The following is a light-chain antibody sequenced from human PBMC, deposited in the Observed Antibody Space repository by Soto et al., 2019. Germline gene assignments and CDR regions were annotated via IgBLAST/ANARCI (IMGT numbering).Light chain of an antibody. V-gene: IGLV1-51*01. CDR1: SSNIGNNY. CDR2: DNN. CDR3: ATWDGSLSAVV. Sequence: QSVLTQPPSVSAAPGQKVTISCSGGSSNIGNNYVSWYQQLPGTAPKLLIYDNNKRPSGIPDRFYGYKSGTSATLGITGLQTGDEADYYCATWDGSLSAVVFGGGTQLTVL. J-gene: IGLJ2*01.